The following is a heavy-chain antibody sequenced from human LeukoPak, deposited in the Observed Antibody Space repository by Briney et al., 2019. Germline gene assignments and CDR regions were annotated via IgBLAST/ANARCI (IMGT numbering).Heavy chain of an antibody. CDR1: GFTFDDYA. D-gene: IGHD6-13*01. Sequence: PGGSLRLSCAASGFTFDDYAMHWVRQAPGKGLEWVSGISWNSGSIGYADSVKGRFTISRDNAKNSLYLQMNSLRAEDTALYYCAKDGPHSSIWYGGVGAFDIWGQGTMVTVSS. CDR2: ISWNSGSI. CDR3: AKDGPHSSIWYGGVGAFDI. V-gene: IGHV3-9*01. J-gene: IGHJ3*02.